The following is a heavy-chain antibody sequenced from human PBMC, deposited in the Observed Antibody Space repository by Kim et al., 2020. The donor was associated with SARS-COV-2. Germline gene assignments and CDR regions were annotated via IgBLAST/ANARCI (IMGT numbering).Heavy chain of an antibody. CDR2: MNPNSGNT. Sequence: ASVKVSCKASGYTFTSYDINWVRQATGQGLEWMGWMNPNSGNTGYAQKFQGRVTMTRNTSISTAYMELSSLRSEDTAVYYCAREVPPTYDILTGYYYYYYYGMDVWGQGTTVTVSS. CDR1: GYTFTSYD. V-gene: IGHV1-8*02. CDR3: AREVPPTYDILTGYYYYYYYGMDV. J-gene: IGHJ6*02. D-gene: IGHD3-9*01.